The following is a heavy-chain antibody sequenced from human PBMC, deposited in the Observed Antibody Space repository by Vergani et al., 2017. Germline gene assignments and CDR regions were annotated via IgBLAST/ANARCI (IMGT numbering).Heavy chain of an antibody. CDR1: GFTFSTYA. V-gene: IGHV3-23*01. CDR3: AKDRDSSGWYGGNWFDP. J-gene: IGHJ5*02. Sequence: EVQLLESGGGLVQPGGSLRLSCAASGFTFSTYAMSWVRQAPGKGLEWVSAISGGGGSTYYADSVKGRFTISRDNSKNTLYLQMNSLRAEDTAVYYCAKDRDSSGWYGGNWFDPWGQGTLVTVSS. CDR2: ISGGGGST. D-gene: IGHD6-19*01.